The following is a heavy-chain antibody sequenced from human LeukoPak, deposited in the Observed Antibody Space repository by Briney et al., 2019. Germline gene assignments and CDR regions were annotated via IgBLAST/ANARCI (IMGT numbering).Heavy chain of an antibody. CDR1: GDSISSSY. Sequence: SETLSLTCSVSGDSISSSYWSWIRQPPGKGLEWIGNIYNSANTNYNPSLQSRVTMSVDTSKSQFSLQLTSVSAADTAVYYCARHFSSRSDGNGYYYGHGAFDVWGQGTLVTVSS. CDR2: IYNSANT. CDR3: ARHFSSRSDGNGYYYGHGAFDV. J-gene: IGHJ3*01. D-gene: IGHD3-22*01. V-gene: IGHV4-59*08.